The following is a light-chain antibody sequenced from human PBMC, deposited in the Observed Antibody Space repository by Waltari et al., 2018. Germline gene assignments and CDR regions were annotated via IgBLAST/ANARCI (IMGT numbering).Light chain of an antibody. Sequence: QVVLTQPPSVSGAPGQRVTISCTRTSSNIGAGYDVHWYQHLPGTAPKLLIFGNNNRPSRVPDRFSGSRSGTSASLAITGREAEDEALYYCQSYDISLSADGVFGGGTQLTVL. CDR2: GNN. V-gene: IGLV1-40*01. CDR1: SSNIGAGYD. CDR3: QSYDISLSADGV. J-gene: IGLJ3*02.